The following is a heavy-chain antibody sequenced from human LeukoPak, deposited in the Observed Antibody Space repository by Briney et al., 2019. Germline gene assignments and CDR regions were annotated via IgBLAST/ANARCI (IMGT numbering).Heavy chain of an antibody. CDR2: IDTSSSVV. CDR3: AKEDDSWGPNNLDL. D-gene: IGHD7-27*01. V-gene: IGHV3-48*02. J-gene: IGHJ3*01. CDR1: AFTFSDFS. Sequence: GGSLRLTCAASAFTFSDFSMSWVRQAPGKGLEWISYIDTSSSVVYYANSVMGRFTVTRDNAKNSLYLQMNGLRDEDTAVYYCAKEDDSWGPNNLDLWGQGTMVTVSS.